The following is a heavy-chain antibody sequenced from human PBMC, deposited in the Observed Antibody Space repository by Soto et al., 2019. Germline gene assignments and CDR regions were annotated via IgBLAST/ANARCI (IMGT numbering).Heavy chain of an antibody. CDR1: GYTFTNYG. J-gene: IGHJ6*02. Sequence: QVQVVQSGDEVKKPGASVKVSCKASGYTFTNYGFSWVRQAPGQGLEWMGWISGYNGNTKYAEKFQGRVTMTTDTSTRTAHMERKSLRSDDTAVYYCAREGQALYYYYGMDVWGQVTAVTVAS. CDR3: AREGQALYYYYGMDV. V-gene: IGHV1-18*01. CDR2: ISGYNGNT.